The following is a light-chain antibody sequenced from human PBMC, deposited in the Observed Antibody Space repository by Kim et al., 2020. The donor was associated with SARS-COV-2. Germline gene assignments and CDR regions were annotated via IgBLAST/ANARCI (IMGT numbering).Light chain of an antibody. J-gene: IGKJ2*01. CDR2: AAY. V-gene: IGKV1-39*01. CDR1: QSISSY. Sequence: DIQMTQSPSSLSASVGDRVTITCRASQSISSYLNWYQQKPGKAPKLLIYAAYRLESGVPSRFSGSGSGTDFTLSISSLQPETFATNNRQQGIKNPHTFGEETKLEI. CDR3: QQGIKNPHT.